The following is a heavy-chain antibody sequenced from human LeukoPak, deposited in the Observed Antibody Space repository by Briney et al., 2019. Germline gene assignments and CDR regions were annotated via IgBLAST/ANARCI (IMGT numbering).Heavy chain of an antibody. CDR2: ISGSGGST. D-gene: IGHD6-19*01. CDR3: AKCRSSGWTVFDY. Sequence: GGSLRLSCAASGFTFSSYAMGWVRQAPGKGLEWVSAISGSGGSTYYADSVKGRFTISRDNSKNTLYLQMNSLRAEDTAVYYCAKCRSSGWTVFDYWGQGTLVTVSS. CDR1: GFTFSSYA. V-gene: IGHV3-23*01. J-gene: IGHJ4*02.